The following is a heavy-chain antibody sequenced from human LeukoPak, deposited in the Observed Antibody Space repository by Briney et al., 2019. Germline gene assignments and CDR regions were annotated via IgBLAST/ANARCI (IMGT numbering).Heavy chain of an antibody. D-gene: IGHD3-22*01. J-gene: IGHJ5*02. CDR3: ARLLYYDSSGSRFDP. CDR2: IYYSGST. Sequence: SETLSLTCTVSGGSISSYYWSWIRQPPGKGLEWIGYIYYSGSTNYNPSLKSRVTISVDTSKNQFSLKLSSVTAADTAVYYCARLLYYDSSGSRFDPWGQGTLVTVSS. CDR1: GGSISSYY. V-gene: IGHV4-59*08.